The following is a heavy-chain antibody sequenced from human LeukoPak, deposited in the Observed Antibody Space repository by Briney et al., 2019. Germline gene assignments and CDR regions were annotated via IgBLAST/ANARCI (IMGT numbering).Heavy chain of an antibody. CDR2: IDWDDDK. Sequence: SGPALVKPTQTLTLTCTFSGFSLSTSGMCVSWIRQPPGKALEWLARIDWDDDKYYSTSLKTRLTISKDTSKNQVVLTMTNMDPVDTATYYCARILHPRGPFDYWGQGTLVTVSS. D-gene: IGHD3-10*01. CDR1: GFSLSTSGMC. J-gene: IGHJ4*02. V-gene: IGHV2-70*11. CDR3: ARILHPRGPFDY.